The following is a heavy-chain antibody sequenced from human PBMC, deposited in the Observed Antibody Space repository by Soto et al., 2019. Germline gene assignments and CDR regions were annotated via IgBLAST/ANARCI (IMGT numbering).Heavy chain of an antibody. Sequence: ASETLCLTWTVFCDSISSSMFYWGWIRQPPGKGLEWIGSIYYSGSTDYNPSLKSRVTISVDTSKNQFSLKLTSVTAADTAVHYCARSGGLQHIDYWGQGTLVTVSS. CDR2: IYYSGST. CDR3: ARSGGLQHIDY. CDR1: CDSISSSMFY. D-gene: IGHD4-4*01. J-gene: IGHJ4*02. V-gene: IGHV4-39*01.